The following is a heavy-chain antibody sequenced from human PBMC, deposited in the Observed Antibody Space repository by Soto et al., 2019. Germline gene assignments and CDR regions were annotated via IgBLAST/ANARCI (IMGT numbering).Heavy chain of an antibody. V-gene: IGHV1-69*04. CDR3: ARESIVVVTAIPVYRYFDL. CDR1: GGTFSSYA. Sequence: QVQLVQSGAEVKKPESSVKVSCKASGGTFSSYAISWVRQAPGQGREWMGRIIPILAIANYAQKFQGRVTITADKSTSTAHMELSSLRSEDTAVYYCARESIVVVTAIPVYRYFDLWGRGTLVTVSS. J-gene: IGHJ2*01. CDR2: IIPILAIA. D-gene: IGHD2-21*02.